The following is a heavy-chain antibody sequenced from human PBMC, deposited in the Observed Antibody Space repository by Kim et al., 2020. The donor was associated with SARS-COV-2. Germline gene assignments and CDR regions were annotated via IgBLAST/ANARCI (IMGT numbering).Heavy chain of an antibody. V-gene: IGHV1-18*01. J-gene: IGHJ5*02. CDR2: ISGYNGKT. CDR3: ARVFVVMPGTNWIGP. Sequence: ASVKVSCKTSGYSFTSYGITWVRQAPGEGLEWMGWISGYNGKTEYAEKFQGRVTMTRDTSTNTSHVELRSLRSDDTAVYYCARVFVVMPGTNWIGPWGQGTLVTVSS. CDR1: GYSFTSYG. D-gene: IGHD1-1*01.